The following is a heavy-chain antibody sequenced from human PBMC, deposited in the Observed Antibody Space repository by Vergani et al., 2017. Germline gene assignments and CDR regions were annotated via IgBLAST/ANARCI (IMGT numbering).Heavy chain of an antibody. D-gene: IGHD3-10*01. V-gene: IGHV4-34*01. CDR2: INHSGST. J-gene: IGHJ6*03. CDR3: ARGGYYYGSYYYMDV. CDR1: GGSFSGYY. Sequence: QVQLQQWGAGLLKPSETLSLTCAVYGGSFSGYYWSWIRQPPGKGLEWIGEINHSGSTKYNPSLKSRVTISVDTSKNQFSLKLSSVTAADTAVYYCARGGYYYGSYYYMDVWRKGTTVTVTS.